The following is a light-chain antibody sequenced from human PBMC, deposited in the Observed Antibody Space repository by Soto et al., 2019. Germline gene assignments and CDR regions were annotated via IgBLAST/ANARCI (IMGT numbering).Light chain of an antibody. Sequence: QSVLTQPPSVSAAPGQRVTISCSGSSSNIGNNYVSWYQQLPGTAPKLLIYENNKRPSGIPDRFSGSKSGTSATLGITGLQTGEEADYYCGTWDSSLSVRVFGTGTKLTVL. CDR2: ENN. V-gene: IGLV1-51*02. J-gene: IGLJ1*01. CDR3: GTWDSSLSVRV. CDR1: SSNIGNNY.